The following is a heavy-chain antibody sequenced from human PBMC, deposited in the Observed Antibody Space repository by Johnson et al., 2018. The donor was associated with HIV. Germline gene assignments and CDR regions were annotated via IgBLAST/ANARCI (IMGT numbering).Heavy chain of an antibody. J-gene: IGHJ3*02. V-gene: IGHV3-74*02. CDR3: AKWSIVGATFIDAFDI. Sequence: VQLVESGGGLVQPGGSLRLSCAASEFMFSNYWMHWVRQAPGKGLVWVSRINSEGSSTDSADSVKGRFTISRDNAKNTLYLQMNSLRAEDTAIYYCAKWSIVGATFIDAFDIWGQGTMVTVSS. D-gene: IGHD1-26*01. CDR2: INSEGSST. CDR1: EFMFSNYW.